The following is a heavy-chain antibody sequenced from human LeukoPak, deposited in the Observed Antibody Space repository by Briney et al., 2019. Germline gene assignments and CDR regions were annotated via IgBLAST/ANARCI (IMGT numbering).Heavy chain of an antibody. CDR3: ARDILKGHWYFDL. V-gene: IGHV4-30-2*01. J-gene: IGHJ2*01. CDR1: GGSISSGGYS. D-gene: IGHD2-15*01. Sequence: SQTLSLTCAVSGGSISSGGYSWSWIRQPPGKGLEWIGYSYHSGSTYDNPSLKSRVTISVDRSKNQFSLKLSSVTAADTAVYSCARDILKGHWYFDLWGRGTLVAVSS. CDR2: SYHSGST.